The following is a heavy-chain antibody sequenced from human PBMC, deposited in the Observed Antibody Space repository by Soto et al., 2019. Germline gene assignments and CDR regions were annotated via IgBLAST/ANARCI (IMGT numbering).Heavy chain of an antibody. CDR3: ARDEGGYDSTYYFDY. D-gene: IGHD5-12*01. Sequence: GSLRLSCAASGFTFSSYAMHWVRQAPGKGLEWVAVISYDGSNKYYADSVKGRFTISRDNSKNTLYLQMNSLRAEDTAVYYCARDEGGYDSTYYFDYWGQGTLVTVSS. V-gene: IGHV3-30-3*01. J-gene: IGHJ4*02. CDR1: GFTFSSYA. CDR2: ISYDGSNK.